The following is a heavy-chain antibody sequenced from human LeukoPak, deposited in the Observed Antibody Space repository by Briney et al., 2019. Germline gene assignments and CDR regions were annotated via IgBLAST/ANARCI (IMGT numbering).Heavy chain of an antibody. CDR1: GGSFSGYY. CDR2: INHSGST. CDR3: ARYGHDSSGYYYGYFDY. D-gene: IGHD3-22*01. J-gene: IGHJ4*02. Sequence: PSETLSLTCAVYGGSFSGYYWSWIRQPPGKGLEWIGEINHSGSTNYNPSLKSRVTISVDTSKNQFSLKLSSVTAADTAVYYCARYGHDSSGYYYGYFDYWGQGTLVTVSS. V-gene: IGHV4-34*01.